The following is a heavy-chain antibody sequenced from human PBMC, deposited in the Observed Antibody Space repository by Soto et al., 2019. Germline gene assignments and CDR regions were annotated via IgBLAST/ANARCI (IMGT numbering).Heavy chain of an antibody. CDR3: ARDASKYYYGMDV. Sequence: SLTCTVSGGSISSGDYYWSWIRQPPGKGLEWIGYIYYSGSTYYNPSLKSRVTISVDTSKNQFSLKLSSVTAADTAVYYCARDASKYYYGMDVWGQGTTVTVSS. CDR2: IYYSGST. J-gene: IGHJ6*02. V-gene: IGHV4-30-4*01. CDR1: GGSISSGDYY.